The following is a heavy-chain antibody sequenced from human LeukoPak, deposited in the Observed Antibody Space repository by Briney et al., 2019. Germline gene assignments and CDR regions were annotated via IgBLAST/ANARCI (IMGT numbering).Heavy chain of an antibody. V-gene: IGHV4-59*08. J-gene: IGHJ3*02. D-gene: IGHD3-10*01. Sequence: SETLSLTCTVSGGSISSYYWSWIRQPPGKGLEWIGYIYYSGSTNYNPSLKSRVTISVDTSKNQFSLKLSSVTAADTAVCYCARQDYYGSESYYNVPTGAFDIWGQGTMVTVSS. CDR1: GGSISSYY. CDR2: IYYSGST. CDR3: ARQDYYGSESYYNVPTGAFDI.